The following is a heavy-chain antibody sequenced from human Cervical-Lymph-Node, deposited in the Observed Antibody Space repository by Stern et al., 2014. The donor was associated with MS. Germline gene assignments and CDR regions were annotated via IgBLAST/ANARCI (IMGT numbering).Heavy chain of an antibody. Sequence: QVTLRESGPALVKPTQTLTLTCTFSGFSLVTSGVRVSWIRQPPGKALEWLALIDWHDQTFYTPSLMYLTSISTDTSKNQVDLPMTNVDPVDTATYYCARMMGSGYRHYFDYWGQGTPVTVS. J-gene: IGHJ4*02. CDR2: IDWHDQT. V-gene: IGHV2-70*01. D-gene: IGHD3-3*01. CDR3: ARMMGSGYRHYFDY. CDR1: GFSLVTSGVR.